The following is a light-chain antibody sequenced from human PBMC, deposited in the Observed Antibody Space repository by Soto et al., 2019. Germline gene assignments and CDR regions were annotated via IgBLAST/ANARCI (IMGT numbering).Light chain of an antibody. CDR2: LNSDGSH. CDR1: SGHSSYA. V-gene: IGLV4-69*01. Sequence: QPVLTQSPSASASLGASVKLTCTLSSGHSSYAIAWHQQQPEKGPRYLMKLNSDGSHSKGDGIPDRFSGSSSGAERYLTISSLQSEDEADYYCQTWGTGIGVFGGGTQLPS. J-gene: IGLJ3*02. CDR3: QTWGTGIGV.